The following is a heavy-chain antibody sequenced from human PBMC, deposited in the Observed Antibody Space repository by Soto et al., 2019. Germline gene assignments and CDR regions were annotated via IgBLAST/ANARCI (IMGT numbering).Heavy chain of an antibody. CDR3: ARRRMNNHFWRGYSSYYYYAMDV. D-gene: IGHD3-3*02. V-gene: IGHV4-30-4*01. CDR1: GGSISRGDYF. CDR2: TYYSGST. J-gene: IGHJ6*02. Sequence: SETLSLTCTVSGGSISRGDYFWSWIRQPPGRGLEWIGFTYYSGSTYYNPSLKSRLTISMDTSKNEFSLKLISVTAAPTAVYYSARRRMNNHFWRGYSSYYYYAMDVWGHGTTVTVS.